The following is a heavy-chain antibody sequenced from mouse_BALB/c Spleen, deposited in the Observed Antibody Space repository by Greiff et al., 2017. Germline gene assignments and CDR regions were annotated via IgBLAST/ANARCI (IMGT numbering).Heavy chain of an antibody. Sequence: EVKVVESGGGLVQPGGSLRLSCATSGFTFTDYYMSWVRQPPGKALEWLGFIRNKANGYTTEYSASVKGRFTISRDNSQSILYLQMNTLRAEDSATYYCARDMGGNYYFDYWGQGTTLTVSS. D-gene: IGHD2-1*01. CDR3: ARDMGGNYYFDY. CDR2: IRNKANGYTT. CDR1: GFTFTDYY. V-gene: IGHV7-3*02. J-gene: IGHJ2*01.